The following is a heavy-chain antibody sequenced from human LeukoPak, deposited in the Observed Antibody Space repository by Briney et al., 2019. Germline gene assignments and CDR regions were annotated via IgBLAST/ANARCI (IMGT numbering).Heavy chain of an antibody. CDR2: IYYSGST. D-gene: IGHD6-19*01. CDR3: ARSVSSPGWDWFDP. V-gene: IGHV4-59*12. J-gene: IGHJ5*02. Sequence: SETLSLTCTVSGGSISSYYWSWIRQPPGKGLEWIGYIYYSGSTNYNPSLKSRVTMSVDTSKNQFSLKLSSVTAADTAVYYCARSVSSPGWDWFDPWGQGTLVTVSS. CDR1: GGSISSYY.